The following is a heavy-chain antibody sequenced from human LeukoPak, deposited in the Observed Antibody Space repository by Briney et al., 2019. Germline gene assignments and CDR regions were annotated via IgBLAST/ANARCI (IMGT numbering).Heavy chain of an antibody. Sequence: PSETLSLTCTVSGGSISSSSYYWGWIRQPPGKGLGWIGSIYYSGTTYYNPSLKSRVIISVDTSKNQFSLKLSSVTAADTAVYYCAREFATSGPGPDWGQGTLVTVSS. CDR2: IYYSGTT. D-gene: IGHD3-10*01. CDR3: AREFATSGPGPD. CDR1: GGSISSSSYY. V-gene: IGHV4-39*07. J-gene: IGHJ4*02.